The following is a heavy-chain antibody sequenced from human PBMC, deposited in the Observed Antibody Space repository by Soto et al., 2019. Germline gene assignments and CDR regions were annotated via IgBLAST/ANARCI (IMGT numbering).Heavy chain of an antibody. CDR1: GFTFDDYT. CDR2: ISWDGGST. Sequence: GGSLRLSCAASGFTFDDYTMHWVRQAPGKGLEWVSLISWDGGSTYYADSVKGRFTISRDNSKNSLYLQMNSLRTEDTALYYCAKGGIRPHQWAFDIWGQGTMVTVSS. J-gene: IGHJ3*02. D-gene: IGHD1-26*01. V-gene: IGHV3-43*01. CDR3: AKGGIRPHQWAFDI.